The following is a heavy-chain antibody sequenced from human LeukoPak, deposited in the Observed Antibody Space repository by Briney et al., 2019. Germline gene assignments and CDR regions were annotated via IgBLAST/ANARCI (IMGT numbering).Heavy chain of an antibody. CDR2: IRYDGSNK. J-gene: IGHJ4*02. CDR1: GFTFSSYA. D-gene: IGHD4-23*01. Sequence: QAGGSLRLSCAASGFTFSSYAMSWVRQAPGKGLEWVAFIRYDGSNKYYADSVKGRFTISRDNSKNTLYLEMNSLRPEDTALYYCARGAHRRDDYGGFFDYWGQGTLVTVSS. CDR3: ARGAHRRDDYGGFFDY. V-gene: IGHV3-30*02.